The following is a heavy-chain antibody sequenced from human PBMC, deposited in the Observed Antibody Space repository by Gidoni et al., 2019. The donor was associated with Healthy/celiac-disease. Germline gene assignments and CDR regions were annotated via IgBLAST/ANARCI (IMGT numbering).Heavy chain of an antibody. J-gene: IGHJ5*02. CDR1: GGGPSSSSYY. CDR3: ARPSGSGSYYLNWFDP. D-gene: IGHD3-10*01. Sequence: GGGPSSSSYYWGWIRQPPGKGLEWIGSIYYSGSTYYNRSLKSRVTLSVDTAKNQFYMKLSSVTAADTDVYYCARPSGSGSYYLNWFDPWGQGTLVTVSS. V-gene: IGHV4-39*01. CDR2: IYYSGST.